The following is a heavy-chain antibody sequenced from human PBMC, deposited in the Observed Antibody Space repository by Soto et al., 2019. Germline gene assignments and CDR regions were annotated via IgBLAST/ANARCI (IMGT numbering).Heavy chain of an antibody. V-gene: IGHV3-23*01. D-gene: IGHD3-10*01. Sequence: GGSLRLSCAASGFTFSSYAMSWVRQAPGKGLEWVSAISGSGGSTYYADSVKGRFTISRDNSKNTLYLQMNSLRAEDPAVYYCAKDRYVLLWFGESPQPDAFDIWGQGTMVTVSS. CDR3: AKDRYVLLWFGESPQPDAFDI. J-gene: IGHJ3*02. CDR1: GFTFSSYA. CDR2: ISGSGGST.